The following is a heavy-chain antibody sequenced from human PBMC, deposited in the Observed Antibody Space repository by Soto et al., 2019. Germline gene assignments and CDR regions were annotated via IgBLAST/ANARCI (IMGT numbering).Heavy chain of an antibody. D-gene: IGHD6-6*01. V-gene: IGHV1-46*01. J-gene: IGHJ6*02. CDR3: ARSGSSSGYYYYGMDV. CDR1: GYTFTSFY. Sequence: ASVKVSCKASGYTFTSFYMHWVRQAPGQGLEWMGIINPSGTTTDYAQKFQGRVTMTRDTSTSTYYMELSSLKASDTAMYYCARSGSSSGYYYYGMDVWGQGTTVTV. CDR2: INPSGTTT.